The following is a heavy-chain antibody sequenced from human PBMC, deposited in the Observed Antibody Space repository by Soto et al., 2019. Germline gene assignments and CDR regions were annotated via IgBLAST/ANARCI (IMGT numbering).Heavy chain of an antibody. CDR2: IIPIFGTA. J-gene: IGHJ5*02. CDR1: GGTFSSYA. V-gene: IGHV1-69*06. D-gene: IGHD6-13*01. CDR3: ASEGAIAAAGSGYWFDP. Sequence: QVPLVQSGAEVKKPGSSVKVSCKASGGTFSSYAISWVRQAPGQGLEWMGGIIPIFGTANYAQKFQGRVTITADKSTSTAYMELSSLRSEDTAVYYCASEGAIAAAGSGYWFDPWGQGTLVTVSS.